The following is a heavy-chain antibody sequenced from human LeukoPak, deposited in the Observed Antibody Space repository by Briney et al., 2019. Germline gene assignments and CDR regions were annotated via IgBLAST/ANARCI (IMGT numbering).Heavy chain of an antibody. CDR3: ARGRAGGRKAFDI. Sequence: PSETLSLTCAVYGGSFSGYYWSWIRQPPGKGLEWIGEINHSGSTNYNPSLKSRDTISVDTSKNQFSLKLSSVTAADTAVYYCARGRAGGRKAFDIWGQGTMVTVSS. J-gene: IGHJ3*02. D-gene: IGHD1-26*01. CDR2: INHSGST. V-gene: IGHV4-34*01. CDR1: GGSFSGYY.